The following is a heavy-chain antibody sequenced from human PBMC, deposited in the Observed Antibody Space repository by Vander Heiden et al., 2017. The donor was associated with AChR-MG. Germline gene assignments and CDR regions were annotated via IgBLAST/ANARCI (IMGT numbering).Heavy chain of an antibody. CDR1: GYTFTSYD. CDR2: MNPNSGNT. D-gene: IGHD6-19*01. Sequence: QVQLVQSGAEVKKPGASVKVSCKASGYTFTSYDINWVRQATGQGLEWMGWMNPNSGNTGYAQKFQGRVTMTRNTSISTAYMELSSLRSEDTAVYYCARAHSGWNKPNRKIDYWGQGTLVTVSS. V-gene: IGHV1-8*01. CDR3: ARAHSGWNKPNRKIDY. J-gene: IGHJ4*02.